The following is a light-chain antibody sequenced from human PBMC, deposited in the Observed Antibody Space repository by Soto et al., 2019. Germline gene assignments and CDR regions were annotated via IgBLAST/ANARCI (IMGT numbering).Light chain of an antibody. J-gene: IGKJ5*01. CDR1: QSVSSY. V-gene: IGKV3-11*01. Sequence: EIELTQSAATLSLTRGERATLSCRASQSVSSYLAWYQQKPGQAPRLLIYDASNRATGIPARFSGSGSGTDFTLTISRLEPEDFAVYYCQQRSNWHTFGQGTRLEIK. CDR2: DAS. CDR3: QQRSNWHT.